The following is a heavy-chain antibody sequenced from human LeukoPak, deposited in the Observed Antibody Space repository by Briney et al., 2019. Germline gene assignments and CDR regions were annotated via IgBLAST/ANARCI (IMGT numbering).Heavy chain of an antibody. Sequence: SETLSLTCAVYGGSFSGYYWSWIRQPPGKGLEWIGEINHSGSTNYNPSLKSRVTISVDTSKNQFSLKLSSVTAADTAVYYCARGPPGSYGTFDYWGQGTLVTVSS. CDR3: ARGPPGSYGTFDY. V-gene: IGHV4-34*01. CDR2: INHSGST. CDR1: GGSFSGYY. J-gene: IGHJ4*02. D-gene: IGHD5-18*01.